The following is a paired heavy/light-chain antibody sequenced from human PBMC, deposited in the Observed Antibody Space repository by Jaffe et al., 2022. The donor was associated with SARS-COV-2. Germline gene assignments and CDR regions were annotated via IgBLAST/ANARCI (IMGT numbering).Light chain of an antibody. J-gene: IGKJ2*01. V-gene: IGKV4-1*01. CDR1: HSLLFSSNNRNY. CDR3: QQYHSIPYT. CDR2: WAS. Sequence: DIVMTQSPDSLAVSLGERATISCKSSHSLLFSSNNRNYLAWYQQKPGQPPKLLISWASTRESGVPDRFSGSGSGTDFTLTITSLQAEDVAVYHCQQYHSIPYTFGQGTKLEI.
Heavy chain of an antibody. V-gene: IGHV5-51*01. CDR3: ARGAMEIIGKLRHSYNYFDR. Sequence: EVQLVQSGAEVKKPGQSLKISCQGSGYTFPKYWIAWVRQMPGKGLEWIGIVYPDDSDTRYSPSFQGQVTISVDKSTNTVHLEWASLRASDSAIYFCARGAMEIIGKLRHSYNYFDRWGQGTLVTVSS. CDR1: GYTFPKYW. CDR2: VYPDDSDT. J-gene: IGHJ5*02. D-gene: IGHD5-18*01.